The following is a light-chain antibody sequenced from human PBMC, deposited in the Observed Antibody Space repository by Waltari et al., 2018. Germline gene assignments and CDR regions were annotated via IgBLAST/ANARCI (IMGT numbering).Light chain of an antibody. J-gene: IGKJ1*01. CDR2: GAS. CDR1: QSVGRT. V-gene: IGKV3-20*01. CDR3: QHYVRLPAT. Sequence: EIVLTQSPGTLSLSPGERATLSCRASQSVGRTLAWYQQKPGQAPRLLMYGASSRATVTPDRFSGSGSGTDFSLTISRLEPEDFAVYYCQHYVRLPATFGQGTKVEIK.